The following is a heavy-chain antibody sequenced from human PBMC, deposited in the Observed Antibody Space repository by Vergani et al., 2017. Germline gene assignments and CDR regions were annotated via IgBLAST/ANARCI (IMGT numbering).Heavy chain of an antibody. J-gene: IGHJ4*02. CDR2: IKSKTDGGTT. D-gene: IGHD4-17*01. Sequence: EVQLVESGGGLVQPGGSLRLSCAASGFTVSSNYMSWVRQAPGKGLEWVGRIKSKTDGGTTDYAAPVKGRFPISRDDAKNTLYLQMNSLKTEDTAVYYCTTDPMTTVTLLIDYWGQGTLVTVSS. V-gene: IGHV3-15*01. CDR3: TTDPMTTVTLLIDY. CDR1: GFTVSSNY.